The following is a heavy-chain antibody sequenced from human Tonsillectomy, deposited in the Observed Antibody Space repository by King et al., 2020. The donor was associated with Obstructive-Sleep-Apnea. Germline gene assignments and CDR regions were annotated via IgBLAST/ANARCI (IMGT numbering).Heavy chain of an antibody. Sequence: VQLVESGGGLVQPGRSLRLSCAASGFTFDDNAMHWVRQAPGKGLEWVSGISWNRGSIGYADSVKGRFTISRDNAKNSLYLQMNSLRTEDTALYYCAKDILLVHGSGSYFDYWGQGILVTVSS. J-gene: IGHJ4*02. CDR1: GFTFDDNA. D-gene: IGHD3-10*01. CDR2: ISWNRGSI. CDR3: AKDILLVHGSGSYFDY. V-gene: IGHV3-9*01.